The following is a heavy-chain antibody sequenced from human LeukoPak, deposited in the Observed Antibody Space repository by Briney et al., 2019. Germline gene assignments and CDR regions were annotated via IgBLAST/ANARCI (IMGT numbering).Heavy chain of an antibody. CDR2: VYPGDYST. V-gene: IGHV5-51*01. J-gene: IGHJ5*02. CDR3: ARLTDYYDSSGYYRNYNWFDP. D-gene: IGHD3-22*01. Sequence: GESLKISCRGSGYSFGNYWHAWVRQMPGKGLGWMWIVYPGDYSTKYLPSFQGQVTISVDTSINTAYLQWSSVTASDTDMYYCARLTDYYDSSGYYRNYNWFDPWGQGTLVTVSS. CDR1: GYSFGNYW.